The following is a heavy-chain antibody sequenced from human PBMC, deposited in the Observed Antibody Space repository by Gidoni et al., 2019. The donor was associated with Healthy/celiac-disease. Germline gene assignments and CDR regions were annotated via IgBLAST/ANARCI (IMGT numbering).Heavy chain of an antibody. J-gene: IGHJ6*02. Sequence: QVQLVQPGAEVKKPGSSVKVSCKASAGTLISYAISWVRQAPGQGLEWMGGIIPIFGTANDALKFQGRVTITADESTSTAYMELSSLRSEDTAVYYCAAEWELLAGYYYGMDVWGQGTTVTVSS. D-gene: IGHD1-26*01. CDR1: AGTLISYA. CDR3: AAEWELLAGYYYGMDV. V-gene: IGHV1-69*01. CDR2: IIPIFGTA.